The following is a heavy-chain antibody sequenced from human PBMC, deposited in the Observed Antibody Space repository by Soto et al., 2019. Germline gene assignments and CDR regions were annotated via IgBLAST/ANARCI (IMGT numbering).Heavy chain of an antibody. CDR3: AKAASYSSSWPKPYYYGMDA. D-gene: IGHD6-13*01. V-gene: IGHV3-23*01. CDR1: GFTFSSYA. CDR2: ISGSGGST. J-gene: IGHJ6*02. Sequence: GGSLRLSCAASGFTFSSYAMSWVRQAPGKGLERVTAISGSGGSTYYADSVKGRFTISRDNSKNTLYLQMNSLRAEDTAVYYCAKAASYSSSWPKPYYYGMDAWGQGTTVTVSS.